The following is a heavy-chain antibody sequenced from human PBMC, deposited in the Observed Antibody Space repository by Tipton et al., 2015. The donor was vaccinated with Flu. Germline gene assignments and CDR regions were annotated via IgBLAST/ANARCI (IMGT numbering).Heavy chain of an antibody. Sequence: QVQLVQSGAELKKPGASVKVSCKASGYTFETYGISWVRQAPGQGLEWMGWISAYSDNRNYAQKFQGRITMTTDTSTNTAFMELRSLRSDDTAVYYCARDMPQGIVVIPPAKRLDFWGQGTLVTVSS. CDR2: ISAYSDNR. D-gene: IGHD2-2*01. J-gene: IGHJ4*02. CDR3: ARDMPQGIVVIPPAKRLDF. CDR1: GYTFETYG. V-gene: IGHV1-18*01.